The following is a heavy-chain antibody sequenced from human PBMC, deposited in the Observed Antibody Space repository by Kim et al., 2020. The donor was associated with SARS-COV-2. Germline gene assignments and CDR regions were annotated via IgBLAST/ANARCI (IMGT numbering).Heavy chain of an antibody. V-gene: IGHV4-59*01. J-gene: IGHJ4*02. Sequence: SETLSLTCTVSGGSISSYYWSWIRQPPGKGLEWIGYIYYSGSTNYNPSLKSRVTISVDTSKNQFSLKLSSVTAADTAVYYCATSPDGYKYPHFDYWGQGTLVTVSS. CDR1: GGSISSYY. CDR2: IYYSGST. CDR3: ATSPDGYKYPHFDY. D-gene: IGHD5-12*01.